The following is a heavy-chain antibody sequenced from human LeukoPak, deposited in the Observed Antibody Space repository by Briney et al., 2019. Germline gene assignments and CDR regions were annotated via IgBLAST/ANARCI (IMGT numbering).Heavy chain of an antibody. CDR2: ISSDSNYI. CDR3: ARDLRRISEY. V-gene: IGHV3-21*01. J-gene: IGHJ4*02. CDR1: GFTFSSYS. Sequence: GGSLRLSCAASGFTFSSYSMNWVRQAPGKGLEWVSSISSDSNYIYYVDSLKGRFTISRDNAKNSLYLQMNSLGVEDTAVYYCARDLRRISEYWGQGTLVTVSS. D-gene: IGHD3-10*01.